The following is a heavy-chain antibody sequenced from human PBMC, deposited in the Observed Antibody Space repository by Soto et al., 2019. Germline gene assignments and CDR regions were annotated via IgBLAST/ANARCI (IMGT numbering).Heavy chain of an antibody. CDR1: GGTFNKYA. D-gene: IGHD2-15*01. V-gene: IGHV1-69*01. J-gene: IGHJ6*02. Sequence: QVQLEQSGAEVKKPGSSLKVSCKATGGTFNKYAISWVRQAPGQGLEWMAGIIPVYGTPNYAQRFQDRVTIVADESTTTAYMEVNSLRSEDTAIYYCSIVTAYGMDVWGPWTTVIVSS. CDR2: IIPVYGTP. CDR3: SIVTAYGMDV.